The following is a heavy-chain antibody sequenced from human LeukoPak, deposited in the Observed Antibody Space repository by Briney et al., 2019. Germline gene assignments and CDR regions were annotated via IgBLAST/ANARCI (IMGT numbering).Heavy chain of an antibody. CDR1: GYTFTGYY. Sequence: ASVKVSCKASGYTFTGYYMHWVRQAPGQGLEWMGWINPNSGGTNYAQKSQGRVTMTRDTSISTAYMELSRLRSDDTAVYYCASRLWHDDNDYWGQGTLVTVSS. CDR2: INPNSGGT. J-gene: IGHJ4*02. CDR3: ASRLWHDDNDY. D-gene: IGHD2/OR15-2a*01. V-gene: IGHV1-2*02.